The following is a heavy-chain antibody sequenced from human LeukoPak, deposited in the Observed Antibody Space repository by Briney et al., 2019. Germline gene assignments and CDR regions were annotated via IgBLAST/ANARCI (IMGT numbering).Heavy chain of an antibody. D-gene: IGHD6-19*01. J-gene: IGHJ4*02. CDR1: VFFFSYYA. CDR3: AKANWISNADAGW. Sequence: GGSQRLSCAASVFFFSYYAMSWLREARAGGPEWVSSIGGGGETFYADSGKGRFTLSRDDSRYTVYLQLNNLSVEDTAIYYWAKANWISNADAGWWGQGTQVTVAT. CDR2: IGGGGET. V-gene: IGHV3-23*01.